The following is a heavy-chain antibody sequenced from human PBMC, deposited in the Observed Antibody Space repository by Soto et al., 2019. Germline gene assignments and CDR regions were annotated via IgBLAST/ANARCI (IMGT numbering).Heavy chain of an antibody. J-gene: IGHJ4*02. CDR1: VGSISSSSYY. Sequence: QLQLQESGPGLVKPSETLSLTCTVSVGSISSSSYYWGWIRQPPGKGLEWIGSIYYSGSTYYNPSLKSRVTISVYTSKNRLTLKLSSVTAADTAVYCCARRKKSGSYYYYWGQGTLVTVSS. CDR2: IYYSGST. V-gene: IGHV4-39*01. CDR3: ARRKKSGSYYYY. D-gene: IGHD1-26*01.